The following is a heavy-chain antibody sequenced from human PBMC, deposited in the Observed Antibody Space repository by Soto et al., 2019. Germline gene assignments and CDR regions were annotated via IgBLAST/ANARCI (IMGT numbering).Heavy chain of an antibody. V-gene: IGHV4-39*01. D-gene: IGHD6-13*01. CDR2: ISFAGNA. CDR1: GGSISSSRSY. CDR3: ARQAAAPGIDLWVYH. J-gene: IGHJ5*02. Sequence: QLQLQESGPGMVKHSEPLSLTCNVSGGSISSSRSYWAGFRQPPGNVLEWIANISFAGNAYYSLSLKQRVTVSLDPSKNQFSLRLGSVTSADTAVYYCARQAAAPGIDLWVYHWGQGTLVTVSS.